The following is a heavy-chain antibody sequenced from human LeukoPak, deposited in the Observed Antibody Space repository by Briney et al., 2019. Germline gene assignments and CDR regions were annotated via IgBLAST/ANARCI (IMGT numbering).Heavy chain of an antibody. CDR3: ARGPVVVAATPYYYYGMGV. CDR2: INHSGST. Sequence: SETLSLTCTVSGGSISSYYWSWIRQPPGKGLEWIGEINHSGSTNYNPSLKSRVTISVDTSKNQFSLKLSSVTAADTAVYYCARGPVVVAATPYYYYGMGVWGQGTTVTVSS. D-gene: IGHD2-15*01. V-gene: IGHV4-34*01. J-gene: IGHJ6*02. CDR1: GGSISSYY.